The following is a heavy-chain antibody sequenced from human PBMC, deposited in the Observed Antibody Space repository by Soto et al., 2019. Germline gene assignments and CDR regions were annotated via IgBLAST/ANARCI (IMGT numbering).Heavy chain of an antibody. V-gene: IGHV3-30*18. CDR1: GFTFSSYG. Sequence: GGSLRLSCAASGFTFSSYGMHWVRQAQGKGLEWVAVISYDGSNKYYADSVKGRFTISRDNSKNTLYLQMNSLRAEDTAVYYCAKAERPIVVVTAIDYWGQGTLVTVSS. CDR2: ISYDGSNK. D-gene: IGHD2-21*02. J-gene: IGHJ4*02. CDR3: AKAERPIVVVTAIDY.